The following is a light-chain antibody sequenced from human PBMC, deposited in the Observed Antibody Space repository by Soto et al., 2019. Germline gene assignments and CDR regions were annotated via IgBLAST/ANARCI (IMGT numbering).Light chain of an antibody. Sequence: EIVLTQSPGTRSLSPGERATLSCRASQSVSNVYLAWYQQKPGQAPRLLIYDASNRATGIPDRFSGSGSGTDFTLTISRLEPEDFAVYYCQQSGSSPRTFGQGTKLEIK. CDR1: QSVSNVY. J-gene: IGKJ2*01. V-gene: IGKV3-20*01. CDR2: DAS. CDR3: QQSGSSPRT.